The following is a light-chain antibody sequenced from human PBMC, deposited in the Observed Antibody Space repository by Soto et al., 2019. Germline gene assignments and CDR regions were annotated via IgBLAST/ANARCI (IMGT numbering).Light chain of an antibody. CDR2: ETD. J-gene: IGLJ1*01. Sequence: QSVLTQPPSVSGTPGQRVTISCSGSSSNVAINPVNWYQHLPGAAPRLLISETDRRSSGVPDRFSASKSGDSASLAISGLTYEDEADYDCEAWDENLDGLYVFGTGTKLTVL. CDR3: EAWDENLDGLYV. V-gene: IGLV1-44*01. CDR1: SSNVAINP.